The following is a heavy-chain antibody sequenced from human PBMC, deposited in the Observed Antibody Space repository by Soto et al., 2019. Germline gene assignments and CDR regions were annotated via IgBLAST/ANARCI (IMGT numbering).Heavy chain of an antibody. J-gene: IGHJ4*02. CDR2: IYRSGST. CDR3: ARDKITGLFDY. V-gene: IGHV4-4*02. Sequence: PSETLSLTCAVSGGSISSSNWWSWVRQHPGKGLEWIGEIYRSGSTYYNPSLKSRVTISVDTSKNQFSLKLSSVTAADTAVYYCARDKITGLFDYWGQGTLVT. CDR1: GGSISSSNW. D-gene: IGHD2-8*02.